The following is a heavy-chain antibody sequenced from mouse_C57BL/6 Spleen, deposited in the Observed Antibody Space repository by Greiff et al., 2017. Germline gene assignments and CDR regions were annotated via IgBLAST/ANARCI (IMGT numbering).Heavy chain of an antibody. CDR3: TRYYYYFDY. V-gene: IGHV1-15*01. CDR2: IDPETGGT. J-gene: IGHJ2*01. D-gene: IGHD1-1*01. CDR1: GYTFTDYE. Sequence: QVQLQQSGAELVRPGASVTLSCKASGYTFTDYEMHWVKQTPVHGLEWIGAIDPETGGTAYNQKFKGKAILTADNSSSTAYMGLRSLTSEDSAVYYCTRYYYYFDYWGQGTTLTVSS.